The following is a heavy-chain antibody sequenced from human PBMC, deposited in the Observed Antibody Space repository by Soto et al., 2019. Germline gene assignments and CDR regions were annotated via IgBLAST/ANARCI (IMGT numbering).Heavy chain of an antibody. CDR2: INHSGST. J-gene: IGHJ6*03. D-gene: IGHD2-21*01. Sequence: SETLSLTCAVYDGSFSDYYWTWIRQSPGKGLEWIGEINHSGSTSYKSSLKSRVTISIDTSKSQFSLKLTSVTASDTAVYYCARGKFGFSYYYYYYLDVWGKGTTVTVSS. CDR1: DGSFSDYY. V-gene: IGHV4-34*01. CDR3: ARGKFGFSYYYYYYLDV.